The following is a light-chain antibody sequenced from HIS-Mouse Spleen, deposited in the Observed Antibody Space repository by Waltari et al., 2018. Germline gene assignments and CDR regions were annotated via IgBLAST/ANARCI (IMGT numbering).Light chain of an antibody. J-gene: IGKJ2*01. CDR2: GAS. CDR1: QSVSSN. CDR3: QQYNNWPPYT. V-gene: IGKV3-15*01. Sequence: EIVMTQSPATLSVSPGERATLSCRASQSVSSNLAWYQQKPGQAPRLLTYGASTRATGIPARFSGSVSGTEFTLTISSLQSEDFAVYYCQQYNNWPPYTFGQGTKLEIK.